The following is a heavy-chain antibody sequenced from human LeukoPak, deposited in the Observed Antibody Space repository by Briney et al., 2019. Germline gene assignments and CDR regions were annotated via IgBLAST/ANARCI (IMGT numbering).Heavy chain of an antibody. CDR3: ARVVATTGYYFDY. J-gene: IGHJ4*02. CDR1: GGTFSSYA. D-gene: IGHD5-12*01. V-gene: IGHV1-69*04. CDR2: IIPILGIA. Sequence: SVKVSCKASGGTFSSYAISWVRQAPGQGLEWMGRIIPILGIANYAQKFQGRVTITADKSTSTAYMELSSLRSEDTAVYYCARVVATTGYYFDYWGQGTLVTVSS.